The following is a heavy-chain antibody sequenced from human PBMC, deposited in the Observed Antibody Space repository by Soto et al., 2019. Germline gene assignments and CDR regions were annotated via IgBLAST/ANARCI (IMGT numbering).Heavy chain of an antibody. D-gene: IGHD1-20*01. CDR1: GLTFSDHY. J-gene: IGHJ4*02. Sequence: EVQLVESGGGLVQPGGSLRLSCAVSGLTFSDHYMGWVRQAPGKGLDWVGRIRDRVHSYSTEYAASVKGRFTISRDDSRNALYLQMNSLKMEDTAVFYCVSLWSVTGSRDYWGRGTLVTVSS. V-gene: IGHV3-72*01. CDR2: IRDRVHSYST. CDR3: VSLWSVTGSRDY.